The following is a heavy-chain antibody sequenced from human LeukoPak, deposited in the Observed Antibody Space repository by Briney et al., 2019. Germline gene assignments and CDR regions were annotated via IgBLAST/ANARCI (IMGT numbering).Heavy chain of an antibody. J-gene: IGHJ5*02. CDR1: GYSISSAYC. CDR2: ICHSGST. CDR3: ARQVGSSWYGYNWFDP. V-gene: IGHV4-38-2*01. D-gene: IGHD6-13*01. Sequence: PSETLSLTCAVSGYSISSAYCWGWIRQPPGKGLEWIGSICHSGSTYYNPSLKSRVTISVDTSKNQFSLKLSSVTAADTAVYYCARQVGSSWYGYNWFDPWGQGTLVTVSS.